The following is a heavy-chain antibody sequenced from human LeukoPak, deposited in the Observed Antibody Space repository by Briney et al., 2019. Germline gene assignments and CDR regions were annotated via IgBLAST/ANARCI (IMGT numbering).Heavy chain of an antibody. CDR3: ARGSFAYYDFWSGYDGDY. J-gene: IGHJ4*02. CDR1: GFTFSSYG. Sequence: QPGGSLRLSCAASGFTFSSYGMHWVRQAPGKGLEWVAVIWYDGSNKYYADSVKGRFTISRDNSKNTLYLQMNSLGAEDTAVYYCARGSFAYYDFWSGYDGDYWGQGTLVTVSS. CDR2: IWYDGSNK. D-gene: IGHD3-3*01. V-gene: IGHV3-33*01.